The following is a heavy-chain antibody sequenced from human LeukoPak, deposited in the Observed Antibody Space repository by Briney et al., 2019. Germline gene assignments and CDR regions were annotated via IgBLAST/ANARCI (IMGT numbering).Heavy chain of an antibody. D-gene: IGHD2-2*02. CDR1: GFTFSSYW. J-gene: IGHJ4*02. CDR2: INNDGSST. Sequence: GGSLRLSCAASGFTFSSYWMHWVRQASGKGLVWVSRINNDGSSTSYADSVKGRFTIYRDNAKNTLYLQMNSLRAEDTAVYYCARGGYCSGSSCYTPRYFDYWGQGTLVTVSS. V-gene: IGHV3-74*01. CDR3: ARGGYCSGSSCYTPRYFDY.